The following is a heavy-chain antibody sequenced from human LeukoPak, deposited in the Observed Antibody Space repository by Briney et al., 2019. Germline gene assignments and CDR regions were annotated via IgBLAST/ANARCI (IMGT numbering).Heavy chain of an antibody. CDR1: GFTFSGYA. CDR2: IRSKANSYAT. D-gene: IGHD2-15*01. V-gene: IGHV3-73*01. J-gene: IGHJ6*01. Sequence: GGSLRLSCAASGFTFSGYAMNWVRQASGKGLEWVGRIRSKANSYATAYAASVKGRFTISRDNSKNTLYLQISSLRAEDTAVYFCARGYSFGPYGMDVWGRGTTVTVSS. CDR3: ARGYSFGPYGMDV.